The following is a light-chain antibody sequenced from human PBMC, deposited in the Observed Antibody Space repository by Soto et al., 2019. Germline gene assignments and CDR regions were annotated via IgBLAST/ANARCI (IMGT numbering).Light chain of an antibody. J-gene: IGKJ4*01. CDR1: QSVSSSY. CDR3: QQYGSSPPGLT. V-gene: IGKV3-20*01. Sequence: EIVLTQSPGTLSLSLGERATLSCRASQSVSSSYLAWYQQKPGQAPRLLIYGASSRATGIPDRFSGSGSGTDFTLTISRLEPEDFAVYYCQQYGSSPPGLTFGGGTKVEIK. CDR2: GAS.